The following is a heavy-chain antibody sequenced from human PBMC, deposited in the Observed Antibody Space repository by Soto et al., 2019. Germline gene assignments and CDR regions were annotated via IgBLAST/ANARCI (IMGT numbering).Heavy chain of an antibody. CDR3: ARNTNGYTPFDY. J-gene: IGHJ4*02. V-gene: IGHV5-51*01. D-gene: IGHD6-25*01. CDR2: IYPADSNT. CDR1: GFSFTSYW. Sequence: GESLKISCKGFGFSFTSYWITWVRQMPGKGLECMGIIYPADSNTRYSPSFQGQVTISADKSINTAYLQWSSLKASDTAIYYCARNTNGYTPFDYWGQGTLVTVSS.